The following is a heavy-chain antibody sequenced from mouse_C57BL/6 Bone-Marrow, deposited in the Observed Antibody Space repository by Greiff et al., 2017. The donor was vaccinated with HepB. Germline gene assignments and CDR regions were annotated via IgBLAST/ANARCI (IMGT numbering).Heavy chain of an antibody. J-gene: IGHJ3*01. V-gene: IGHV1-76*01. CDR1: GYTFTDYY. Sequence: QVQLQQSGAELVRPGASVKLSCKASGYTFTDYYINWVKQRPGQGLEWIARIYPGSGNTYYNEKFKGKATLTAEKSSSTAYMQLSSLTSEDSAVYFCARPAYGSSSWFAYWGQGTLVTVSA. CDR3: ARPAYGSSSWFAY. D-gene: IGHD1-1*01. CDR2: IYPGSGNT.